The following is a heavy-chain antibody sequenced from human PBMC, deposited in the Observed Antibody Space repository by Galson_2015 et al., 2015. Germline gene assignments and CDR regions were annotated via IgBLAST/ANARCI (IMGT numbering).Heavy chain of an antibody. CDR3: ARSRGGYCSGGSCLPGY. Sequence: PLSLTCAVSGGSFSTGGYSWSWIRQPPGKGLEWIGYISHSGTTYYNPSLKSRVTISVDRSKNQFSLKLSSVTAADTALYYCARSRGGYCSGGSCLPGYWGQGTLVTVSS. V-gene: IGHV4-30-2*01. CDR2: ISHSGTT. J-gene: IGHJ4*02. D-gene: IGHD2-15*01. CDR1: GGSFSTGGYS.